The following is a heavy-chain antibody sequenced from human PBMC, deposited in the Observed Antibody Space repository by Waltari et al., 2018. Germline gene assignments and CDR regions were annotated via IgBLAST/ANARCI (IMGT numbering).Heavy chain of an antibody. Sequence: EVQLVQSGAEVKKPGESLRISCQGSGYSFTSYWIGWVRQRSGKGLGWMGGMAPCEPATDSSPSCHGHVTIAADKSIITAYLQWSSRKASDTAMYYCATDPDFWSGSYDNYWGQGTLVTVSS. V-gene: IGHV5-10-1*03. CDR3: ATDPDFWSGSYDNY. CDR1: GYSFTSYW. CDR2: MAPCEPAT. D-gene: IGHD3-3*01. J-gene: IGHJ4*02.